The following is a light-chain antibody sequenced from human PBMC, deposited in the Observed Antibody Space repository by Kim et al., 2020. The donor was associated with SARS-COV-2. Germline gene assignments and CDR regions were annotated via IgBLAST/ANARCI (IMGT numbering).Light chain of an antibody. CDR1: SLRSYY. V-gene: IGLV3-19*01. CDR2: GKN. J-gene: IGLJ3*02. CDR3: NSRDSSGNHWV. Sequence: SSELTQDPAVSVALGQTVRITCQVDSLRSYYASWYQQKPGQAPVLVIYGKNNRPSGIPDRFSGSSSGNTASLTITGAQAEDEADYYCNSRDSSGNHWVFGGGTKLTVL.